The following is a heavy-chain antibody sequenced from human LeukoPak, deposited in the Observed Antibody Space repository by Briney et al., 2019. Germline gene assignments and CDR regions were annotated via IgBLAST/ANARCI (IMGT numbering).Heavy chain of an antibody. CDR3: AREGVLWFGGKGFDY. V-gene: IGHV1-18*01. CDR2: ISAYNGNT. CDR1: GYTFTSYG. Sequence: SVKVSCKASGYTFTSYGISWVRQAPGQGLEWMGWISAYNGNTNYAQKLQGRVTMTTDTSTSTAYMELRSLRSEDTAVYYCAREGVLWFGGKGFDYWGQGTLVTVSS. D-gene: IGHD3-10*01. J-gene: IGHJ4*02.